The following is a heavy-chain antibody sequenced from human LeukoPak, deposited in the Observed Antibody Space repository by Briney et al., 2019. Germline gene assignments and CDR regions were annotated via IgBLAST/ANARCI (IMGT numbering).Heavy chain of an antibody. CDR1: GFTFSSYT. Sequence: GGSLRLSCAASGFTFSSYTMNWVRQAPGKGLVWVSYISTGGSISYADSVKGRFTISRDNAKNSLYLQMNSLRDEDTAVYYCARMIDYNYGYAFDYWGQGTLVTVSS. CDR3: ARMIDYNYGYAFDY. D-gene: IGHD5-18*01. J-gene: IGHJ4*02. V-gene: IGHV3-48*02. CDR2: ISTGGSI.